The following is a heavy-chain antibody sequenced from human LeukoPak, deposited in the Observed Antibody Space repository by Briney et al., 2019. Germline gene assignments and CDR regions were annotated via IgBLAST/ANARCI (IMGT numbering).Heavy chain of an antibody. CDR3: AKSPLRSSSWYYFDY. V-gene: IGHV3-23*01. D-gene: IGHD6-13*01. J-gene: IGHJ4*02. CDR2: ISGSGGST. CDR1: GFSFDDYG. Sequence: GGSLRLSCAASGFSFDDYGMSWVRQCPGKGLEWVSAISGSGGSTYYADSVKGRFTISRDNSKNTLYLQMNSLRAEDTAVYYCAKSPLRSSSWYYFDYWGQGTLVTVSS.